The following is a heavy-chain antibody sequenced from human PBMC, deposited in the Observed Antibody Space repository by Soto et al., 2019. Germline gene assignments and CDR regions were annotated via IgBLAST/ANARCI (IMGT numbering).Heavy chain of an antibody. CDR2: IYFDGITT. CDR3: ARGGAMGVDY. CDR1: GFTFNTHW. V-gene: IGHV3-74*01. D-gene: IGHD1-26*01. Sequence: GSLRLSCPASGFTFNTHWMHWVRQAPGKGLVWVSRIYFDGITTNYADSVKGRLTVSRDNAKNTVYLHVNTLRDEDTAVYYCARGGAMGVDYRGQGTLVTVSS. J-gene: IGHJ4*02.